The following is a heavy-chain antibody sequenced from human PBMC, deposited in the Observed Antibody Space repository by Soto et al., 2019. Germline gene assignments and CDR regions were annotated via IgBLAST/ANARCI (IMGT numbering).Heavy chain of an antibody. CDR3: ARRVGEQPVLDYWYFDL. Sequence: SETLSLTCTVSGGFISNYYWSWVRQSPGKGLEWIGYIYYSGTTNYNPSLKSRVTILLDMSKNQFSLRLRSVTAADTAMYYCARRVGEQPVLDYWYFDLWGRGTLVTVSS. D-gene: IGHD6-6*01. CDR1: GGFISNYY. V-gene: IGHV4-59*01. CDR2: IYYSGTT. J-gene: IGHJ2*01.